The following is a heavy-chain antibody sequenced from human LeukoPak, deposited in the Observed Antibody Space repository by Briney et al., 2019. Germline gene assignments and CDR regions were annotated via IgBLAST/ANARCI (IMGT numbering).Heavy chain of an antibody. V-gene: IGHV3-21*01. CDR2: ISSSSSYI. Sequence: PGGSLRLSCAASGFTFSSYSMNWVRQAPGKGLEWVSSISSSSSYIYYADSVKGRFTISRDNAKNSLYLQMNSLRAEGTAVYYCARDRHQRGYSYGTLDYWGQGTLVTVSS. D-gene: IGHD5-18*01. CDR3: ARDRHQRGYSYGTLDY. J-gene: IGHJ4*02. CDR1: GFTFSSYS.